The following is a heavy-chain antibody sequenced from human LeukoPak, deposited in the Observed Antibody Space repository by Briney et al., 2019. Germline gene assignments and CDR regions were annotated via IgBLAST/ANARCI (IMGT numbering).Heavy chain of an antibody. Sequence: ASVKVSCKASGYTFTSYDMNWVRQATGQGLEWMGWMNPNSGNTGYAQKFQGRVTITRNTSISTAYMELSSLRSEDTAVYYCARVVIRVVPAAHDAFDIWGQGTMVTVSS. CDR2: MNPNSGNT. D-gene: IGHD2-2*01. J-gene: IGHJ3*02. CDR1: GYTFTSYD. V-gene: IGHV1-8*03. CDR3: ARVVIRVVPAAHDAFDI.